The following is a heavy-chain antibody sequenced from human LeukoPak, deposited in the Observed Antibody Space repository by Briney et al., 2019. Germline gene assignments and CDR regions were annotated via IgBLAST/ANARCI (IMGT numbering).Heavy chain of an antibody. V-gene: IGHV1-2*06. CDR3: AGEDNSSGYRPFDI. CDR1: GYTFTGYY. Sequence: ASVKVSCKASGYTFTGYYIHWVRQAPGQGLEWMGRINPNNGGTNYAQKFQGRVTMTRDMSMSTAYMELSRLRSVDTAVYYCAGEDNSSGYRPFDIWGPGTLVTVSS. J-gene: IGHJ3*02. D-gene: IGHD3-22*01. CDR2: INPNNGGT.